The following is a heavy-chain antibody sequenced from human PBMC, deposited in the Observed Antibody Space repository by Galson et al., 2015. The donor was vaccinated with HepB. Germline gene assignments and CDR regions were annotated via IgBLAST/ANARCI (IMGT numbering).Heavy chain of an antibody. Sequence: SLRLSCAASGFTFSTYSMNWVRQAPGKGLEWVSSITSSSTIYYADSVNGRFTISRDSAKNSLYLQMNSLRDEDTAVYYCARDRLGYYGMDVWGQGTTVTVSS. CDR2: ITSSSTI. CDR1: GFTFSTYS. CDR3: ARDRLGYYGMDV. V-gene: IGHV3-48*02. J-gene: IGHJ6*02. D-gene: IGHD6-19*01.